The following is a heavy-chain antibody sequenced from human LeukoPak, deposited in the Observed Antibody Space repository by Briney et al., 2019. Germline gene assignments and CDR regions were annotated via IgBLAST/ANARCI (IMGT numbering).Heavy chain of an antibody. Sequence: GGSLRLSCAASGFTVSSNYMSWVRQAPGKGLEWVSVIYSDGRTYYADSVKGRFTISRDNAKNSLYLQMNSLRAEDAAVYYCARVFPIAARPLYYYGMDVWGQGTTVTVSS. D-gene: IGHD6-6*01. CDR2: IYSDGRT. J-gene: IGHJ6*02. CDR3: ARVFPIAARPLYYYGMDV. CDR1: GFTVSSNY. V-gene: IGHV3-53*01.